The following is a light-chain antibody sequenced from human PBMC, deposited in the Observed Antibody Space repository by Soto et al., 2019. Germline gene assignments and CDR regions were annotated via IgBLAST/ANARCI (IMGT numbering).Light chain of an antibody. CDR3: QQSYTLSPLT. Sequence: DIQMTQSPSSLSASVGDRVTITCRASQSISTYLNWYQLKQGKAPKLLIYAASSLQSGVPSRFSGSGSGTVFTLTISSLQPEDFATYFCQQSYTLSPLTFGGGTKVDIK. CDR2: AAS. V-gene: IGKV1-39*01. CDR1: QSISTY. J-gene: IGKJ4*01.